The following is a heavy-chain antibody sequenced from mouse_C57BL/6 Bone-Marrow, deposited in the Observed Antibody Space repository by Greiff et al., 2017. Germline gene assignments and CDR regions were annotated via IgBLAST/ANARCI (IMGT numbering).Heavy chain of an antibody. CDR2: INPGSGST. D-gene: IGHD2-12*01. J-gene: IGHJ1*03. CDR3: ARPYYMNYWYFDV. Sequence: QVQLQQPGAELVKPGASVKMSCKASGYTFTSYWITWVKQRPGQGLEWIGDINPGSGSTNYNEKFKSKAPLTVDTSASPAYMQSRSLTSEDSAVYYCARPYYMNYWYFDVGGTGTTVTVSS. V-gene: IGHV1-55*01. CDR1: GYTFTSYW.